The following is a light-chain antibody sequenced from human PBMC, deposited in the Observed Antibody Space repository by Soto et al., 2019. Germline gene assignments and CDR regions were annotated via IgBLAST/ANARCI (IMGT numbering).Light chain of an antibody. V-gene: IGLV1-40*01. CDR1: SSNIGAGYD. Sequence: QSVLTQPPSVSGAPGPRVTISCTGSSSNIGAGYDVHWYQQLPGTAPKLLIFGNNNRPSGVPDRFSGSKSGTSASLAITGLQADDEADYYCQSYDNSLSSWVFGGGTKLTVL. CDR2: GNN. CDR3: QSYDNSLSSWV. J-gene: IGLJ2*01.